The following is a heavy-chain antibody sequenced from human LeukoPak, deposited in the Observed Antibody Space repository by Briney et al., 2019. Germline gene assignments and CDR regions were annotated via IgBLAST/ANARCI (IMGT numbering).Heavy chain of an antibody. Sequence: ASVKVSCKASGYTFTGYYMHWVRQAPGQGLEWMGWINPNSGGTNYAQKFQGRVTMTRATSISTAYMELSRLRSDDTAVYYCARLTRLGYGDYVEYFQHWGQGTLVTVSS. CDR3: ARLTRLGYGDYVEYFQH. CDR2: INPNSGGT. V-gene: IGHV1-2*02. CDR1: GYTFTGYY. J-gene: IGHJ1*01. D-gene: IGHD4-17*01.